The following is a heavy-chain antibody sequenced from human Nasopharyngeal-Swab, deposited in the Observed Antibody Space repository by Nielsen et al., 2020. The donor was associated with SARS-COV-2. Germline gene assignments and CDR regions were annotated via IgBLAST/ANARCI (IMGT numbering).Heavy chain of an antibody. CDR2: ISAYNGNT. CDR3: ATRAVAGFFDY. CDR1: GYTFTIYG. J-gene: IGHJ4*02. Sequence: ASVKVSCKASGYTFTIYGITWVRQAPGQGLEWMGWISAYNGNTNYAQKLQGRVTMTTDTPTSTAYMELRSLRSDDTAVYYCATRAVAGFFDYWGQGTLVTVSS. D-gene: IGHD6-19*01. V-gene: IGHV1-18*01.